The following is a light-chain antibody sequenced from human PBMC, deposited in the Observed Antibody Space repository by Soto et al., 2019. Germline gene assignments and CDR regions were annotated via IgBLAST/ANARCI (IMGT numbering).Light chain of an antibody. CDR3: QQYYNIPPI. Sequence: DIVMTQSPDSLAVSLGERATFNCKSSQSVLDSSNNKNYLAWYQQKPGQPPKLLIYWASTRESGVPDRFSGSGSGTDFTLAVSSLQAEDVSFYYCQQYYNIPPIFGRGTNLEIK. CDR1: QSVLDSSNNKNY. V-gene: IGKV4-1*01. CDR2: WAS. J-gene: IGKJ2*01.